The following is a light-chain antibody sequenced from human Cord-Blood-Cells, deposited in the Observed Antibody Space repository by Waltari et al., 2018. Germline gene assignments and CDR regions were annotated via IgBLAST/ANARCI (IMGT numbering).Light chain of an antibody. V-gene: IGLV2-8*01. Sequence: QSALTQPPSASGSPGQSVTISCTRTSSDVGGHNYVSWYQQHPGKPPQLMIYEVSNRPSGVPDRFSGSKSGNTASLTVSGLQAEDEADYYCSSYAGSNNLVFGGGTKLTVL. CDR1: SSDVGGHNY. CDR2: EVS. J-gene: IGLJ3*02. CDR3: SSYAGSNNLV.